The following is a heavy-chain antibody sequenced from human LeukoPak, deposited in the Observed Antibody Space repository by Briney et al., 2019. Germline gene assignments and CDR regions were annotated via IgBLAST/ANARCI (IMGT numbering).Heavy chain of an antibody. D-gene: IGHD2-15*01. V-gene: IGHV4-39*01. J-gene: IGHJ6*02. CDR1: GGSISTTNHF. CDR2: IYHSGTT. CDR3: ARHVPHLYCSGGSCYSAHYYYYGMDV. Sequence: PSETLSLTCSVSGGSISTTNHFWGWIRQPPGKGLEWIGGIYHSGTTYYYPSLQSRVTISVDTPKNHFSLKLSSVAAADTAVYYCARHVPHLYCSGGSCYSAHYYYYGMDVWGQGTTVTVSS.